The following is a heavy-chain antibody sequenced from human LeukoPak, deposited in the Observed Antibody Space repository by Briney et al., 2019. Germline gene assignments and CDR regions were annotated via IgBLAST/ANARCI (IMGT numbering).Heavy chain of an antibody. CDR2: ISGSAYST. J-gene: IGHJ4*02. D-gene: IGHD6-19*01. CDR1: GFTFSSYA. V-gene: IGHV3-23*01. Sequence: GGSLRLSCAASGFTFSSYAMGWVRQAPGKGLEWVSAISGSAYSTYYADSVKGRFTISRDNSKNTLYLQMNSRRAEDTAVYYCAKETVAAPPIDYWGQGTLVTVSS. CDR3: AKETVAAPPIDY.